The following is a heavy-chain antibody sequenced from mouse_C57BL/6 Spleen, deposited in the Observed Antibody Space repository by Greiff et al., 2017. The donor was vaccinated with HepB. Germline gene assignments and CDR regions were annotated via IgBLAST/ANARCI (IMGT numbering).Heavy chain of an antibody. CDR2: INPSTGGT. Sequence: EVQLQQSGPELVKPGASVKISCKASGYSFTGYYMNWVKQSPEKSLEWIGEINPSTGGTTYNQKFKAKATLTVDKSSSTAYMQLKSLTSEDSAVYYCARGGDGYFAWFAYWGQGTLVTVSA. J-gene: IGHJ3*01. CDR3: ARGGDGYFAWFAY. V-gene: IGHV1-42*01. D-gene: IGHD2-3*01. CDR1: GYSFTGYY.